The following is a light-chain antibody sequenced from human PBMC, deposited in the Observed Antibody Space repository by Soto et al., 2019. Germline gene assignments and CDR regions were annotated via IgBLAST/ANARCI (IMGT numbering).Light chain of an antibody. CDR1: SSDVGGYNY. V-gene: IGLV2-11*01. CDR3: CSYAGSYTYV. J-gene: IGLJ1*01. Sequence: QSALTQPRSVSGSPGQSVTISCTGTSSDVGGYNYVSWYQQHPGKAPKLMIYDASKRPSGVPDRFSGSKSGNTASLTISGLQAEDEADYYCCSYAGSYTYVFGTGTKVT. CDR2: DAS.